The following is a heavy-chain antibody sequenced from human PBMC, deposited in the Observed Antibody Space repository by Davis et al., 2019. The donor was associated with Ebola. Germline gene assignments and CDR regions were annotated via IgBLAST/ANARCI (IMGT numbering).Heavy chain of an antibody. CDR1: GGSISSSNW. CDR2: IYHSGST. V-gene: IGHV4-4*02. CDR3: AREVAAGIFYGMDV. D-gene: IGHD6-13*01. J-gene: IGHJ6*04. Sequence: MPSETLSLTFAVSGGSISSSNWWSCVRQPPGKGLEWIGEIYHSGSTNYNPSLKSRVTIPVDKSKNQFSLKLSSVTAADTAVYYCAREVAAGIFYGMDVWGKGTTVTVSS.